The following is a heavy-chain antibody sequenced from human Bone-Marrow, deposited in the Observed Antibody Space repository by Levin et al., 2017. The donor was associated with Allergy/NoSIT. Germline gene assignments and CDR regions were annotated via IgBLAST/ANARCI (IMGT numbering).Heavy chain of an antibody. Sequence: PGESLKISCAASGFTFSSYAMHWVRQAPGKGLEWVAVISYDGSNKYYADSVKGRFTISRDNSKNTLYLQMNSLRAEDTAVYYCARDFSGDDWGQGTLVTVSS. CDR2: ISYDGSNK. J-gene: IGHJ4*02. CDR3: ARDFSGDD. V-gene: IGHV3-30*04. D-gene: IGHD5-12*01. CDR1: GFTFSSYA.